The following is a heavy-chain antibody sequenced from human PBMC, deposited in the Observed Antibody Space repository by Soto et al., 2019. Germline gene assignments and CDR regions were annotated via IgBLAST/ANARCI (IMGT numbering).Heavy chain of an antibody. CDR1: GFNFDDYA. V-gene: IGHV3-9*01. Sequence: EVQLVESGGDLVQPGRSLRLSCAASGFNFDDYAMYWVRQAPGKGLEWVSGISWISDNIGYADSVKGRFTISRDNAKNSLYLQMNSLRAEDTALYYCVKHRDYGSGSLSFDYWGQGTLVTVSS. D-gene: IGHD3-10*01. CDR2: ISWISDNI. CDR3: VKHRDYGSGSLSFDY. J-gene: IGHJ4*02.